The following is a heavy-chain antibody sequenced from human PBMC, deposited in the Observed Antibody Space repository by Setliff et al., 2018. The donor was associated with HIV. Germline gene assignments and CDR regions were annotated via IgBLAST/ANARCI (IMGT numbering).Heavy chain of an antibody. Sequence: GGSLRLSCAASGFTFSNYWMDWVRQAPGKGLEWVATIKQDGSEKYYVDSVKGRFTISRDNTKNFLYLEMNSLRAEDTAVYYCAGSRGYFVQADWGQGTRVTVSS. V-gene: IGHV3-7*01. J-gene: IGHJ4*02. CDR1: GFTFSNYW. CDR2: IKQDGSEK. CDR3: AGSRGYFVQAD. D-gene: IGHD1-1*01.